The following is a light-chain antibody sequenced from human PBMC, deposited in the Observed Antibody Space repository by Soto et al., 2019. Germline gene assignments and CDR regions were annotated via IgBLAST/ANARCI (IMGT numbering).Light chain of an antibody. CDR2: GAS. V-gene: IGKV3-20*01. CDR3: QQYGSSHRA. Sequence: EVVLTQSPGTLSLSPVERATLSCRASQTVTSNYLAWYQQKPGQAPRLLIYGASSRASGIPDRFSGGGSGTEFSLTISRLEPEDLAVYYCQQYGSSHRAFGQGTKVDIK. CDR1: QTVTSNY. J-gene: IGKJ1*01.